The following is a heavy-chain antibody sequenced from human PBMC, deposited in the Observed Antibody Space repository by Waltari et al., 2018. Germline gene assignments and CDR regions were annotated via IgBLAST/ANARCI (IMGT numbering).Heavy chain of an antibody. Sequence: EEQLVESGGGLVQPGDSLVLSCAVSGFTSSSYWMTWVRQARGQGPLWVSRISSDASDTTYADSVKGRFTISRDNAKNTLYLQMNRLRAEDTAVYFCARVSRRTYRSPVPGRHYYYGMDVWGQGTTVTVSS. D-gene: IGHD1-1*01. V-gene: IGHV3-74*03. CDR3: ARVSRRTYRSPVPGRHYYYGMDV. CDR1: GFTSSSYW. J-gene: IGHJ6*02. CDR2: ISSDASDT.